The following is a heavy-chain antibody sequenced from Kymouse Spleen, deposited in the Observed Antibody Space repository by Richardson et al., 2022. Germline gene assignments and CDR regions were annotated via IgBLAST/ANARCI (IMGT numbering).Heavy chain of an antibody. V-gene: IGHV3-33*01. CDR3: ARDIVVVPAAPYYYYYYGMDV. CDR2: IWYDGSNK. J-gene: IGHJ6*02. Sequence: QVQLVESGGGVVQPGRSLRLSCAASGFTFSSYGMHWVRQAPGKGLEWVAVIWYDGSNKYYADSVKGRFTISRDNSKNTLYLQMNSLRAEDTAVYYCARDIVVVPAAPYYYYYYGMDVWGQGTTVTVSS. D-gene: IGHD2-2*02. CDR1: GFTFSSYG.